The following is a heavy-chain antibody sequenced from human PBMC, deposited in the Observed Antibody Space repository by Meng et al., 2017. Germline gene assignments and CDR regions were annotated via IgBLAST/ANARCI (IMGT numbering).Heavy chain of an antibody. CDR3: ARTRGDYYFDY. V-gene: IGHV4-61*01. J-gene: IGHJ4*02. D-gene: IGHD3-16*01. Sequence: QVQLQESGPGLGRPSATLSLTCTVSGDSVTVGSHYWSWIRQPPGKGLEWIGYIDYGGSTSYNPSLRSRVTISVDTSNNQFSLKLSSVTAADTAVFYCARTRGDYYFDYWGQGTLVTVSS. CDR1: GDSVTVGSHY. CDR2: IDYGGST.